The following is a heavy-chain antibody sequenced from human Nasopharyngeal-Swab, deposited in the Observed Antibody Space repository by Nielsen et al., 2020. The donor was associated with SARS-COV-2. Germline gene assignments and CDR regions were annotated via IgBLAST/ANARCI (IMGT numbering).Heavy chain of an antibody. CDR1: GFTFSSYS. V-gene: IGHV3-48*01. Sequence: GGSLRLSCAASGFTFSSYSMNWVRQAPGKGLEWVSYINRGSSSIHYADSVKGRFTISRDNSKNTLYLQMNSLRAEDTAVYYCAKAALWFGDPRGSYYMDVWGKGTTATVSS. CDR2: INRGSSSI. J-gene: IGHJ6*03. CDR3: AKAALWFGDPRGSYYMDV. D-gene: IGHD3-10*01.